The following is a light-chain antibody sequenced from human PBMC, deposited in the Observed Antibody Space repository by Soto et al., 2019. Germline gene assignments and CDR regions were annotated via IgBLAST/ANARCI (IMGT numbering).Light chain of an antibody. CDR2: EVS. V-gene: IGLV2-14*01. CDR1: SSDVGGYNY. CDR3: SSYTSSSTLSTYV. J-gene: IGLJ1*01. Sequence: QSVLTQPPSASGSFGQSVTISCTGTSSDVGGYNYVSWYQQHPGKAPKLMIYEVSERPSGVPNRFSGSKSGNTASLIISGLQAEDEADYYCSSYTSSSTLSTYVFGTGTKVTVL.